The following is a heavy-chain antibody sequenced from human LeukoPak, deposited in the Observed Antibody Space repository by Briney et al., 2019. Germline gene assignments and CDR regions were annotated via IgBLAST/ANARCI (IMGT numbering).Heavy chain of an antibody. CDR3: VRFYSLNWFDP. D-gene: IGHD6-13*01. CDR1: GDSITTSSSY. CDR2: IYSTGST. V-gene: IGHV4-39*07. Sequence: SETLSLTCAVSGDSITTSSSYWSWICQPPRKGLEWLGRIYSTGSTHYSPSLKSRLTLSIDTSKNQFSLKMHSVTAADTAMYYCVRFYSLNWFDPWGQGTLVTVSS. J-gene: IGHJ5*02.